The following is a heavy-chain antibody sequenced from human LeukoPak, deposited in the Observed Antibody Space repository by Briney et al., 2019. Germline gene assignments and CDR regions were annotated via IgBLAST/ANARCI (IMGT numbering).Heavy chain of an antibody. CDR1: GGSISSYY. CDR2: ISYSGST. D-gene: IGHD5-12*01. J-gene: IGHJ5*02. CDR3: ARGSPLDFYSGYVFHWFDP. Sequence: SETLSLTCIVSGGSISSYYWSWIRQPPGKGLEWIGYISYSGSTNYNPSLKSRVTISVDTSKNQFSLKLSSVTAADTAVYYCARGSPLDFYSGYVFHWFDPWGQGTLVTVSS. V-gene: IGHV4-59*12.